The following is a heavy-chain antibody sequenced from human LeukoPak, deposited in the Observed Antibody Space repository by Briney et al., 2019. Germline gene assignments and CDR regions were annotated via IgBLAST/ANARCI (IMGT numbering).Heavy chain of an antibody. J-gene: IGHJ4*02. V-gene: IGHV1-69*06. Sequence: APVKVSCKASGGTFSSYAISWVRQAPGQGLEWMGRIIPIFGTANYAQKFQDRVTITADKSTSTAYMELSSLRSEDTAVYYCARDRNGEHDYWGQGTLVTVSS. CDR3: ARDRNGEHDY. D-gene: IGHD4-17*01. CDR1: GGTFSSYA. CDR2: IIPIFGTA.